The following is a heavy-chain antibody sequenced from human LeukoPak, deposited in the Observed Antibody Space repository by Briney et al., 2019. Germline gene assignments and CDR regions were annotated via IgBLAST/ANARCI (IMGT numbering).Heavy chain of an antibody. D-gene: IGHD3-10*01. CDR1: GFTFSSYA. J-gene: IGHJ4*02. CDR3: ARVLYGSGSLDY. V-gene: IGHV3-30-3*01. Sequence: PGGSLRLSCAASGFTFSSYAMHWVRQAPGKGLEWVAVISYDGSNKYYADSVKGRFTISRDNSKNTLYLQMNSLRAEDTAVYYCARVLYGSGSLDYWGQGTLVTVSS. CDR2: ISYDGSNK.